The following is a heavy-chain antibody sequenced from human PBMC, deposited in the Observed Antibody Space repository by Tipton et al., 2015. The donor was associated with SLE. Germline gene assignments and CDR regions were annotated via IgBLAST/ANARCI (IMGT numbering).Heavy chain of an antibody. CDR3: GRGRTDAWELVGY. V-gene: IGHV4-59*11. J-gene: IGHJ4*02. CDR1: GASMCSLY. D-gene: IGHD4-23*01. Sequence: GLVKPSETLSLTCTVSGASMCSLYWSWIRQPPGKGLEWIGYINYLGNTDYNPALKSRVTISMDTSKIQFSLKLNSVTATDTAVYDCGRGRTDAWELVGYWGQATQVTVSS. CDR2: INYLGNT.